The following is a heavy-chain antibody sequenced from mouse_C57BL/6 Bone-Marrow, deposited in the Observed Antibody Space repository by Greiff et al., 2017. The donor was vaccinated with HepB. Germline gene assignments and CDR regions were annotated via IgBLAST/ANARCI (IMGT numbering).Heavy chain of an antibody. J-gene: IGHJ4*01. V-gene: IGHV10-1*01. CDR3: VRHERGIYAMDY. CDR2: IRSKSNNYAT. Sequence: EVQRVESGGGLVQPKGSLKLSCAASGFSFNTYAMNWVRQAPGKGLEWVARIRSKSNNYATYYADSVKDRFTISRDDSESMLYLQMNNLKTEDTAMYYCVRHERGIYAMDYWGQGTSVTVSS. CDR1: GFSFNTYA.